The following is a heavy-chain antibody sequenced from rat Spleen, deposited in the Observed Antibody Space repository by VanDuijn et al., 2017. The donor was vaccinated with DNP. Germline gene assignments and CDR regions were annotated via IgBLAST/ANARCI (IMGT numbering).Heavy chain of an antibody. CDR2: ISYDGGST. V-gene: IGHV5-20*01. CDR3: TTDLGDY. J-gene: IGHJ2*01. Sequence: EVQLAESGGGLVQPGRSLKLSCAASGLTFSDHYMAWVRQTPTKGLEWVASISYDGGSTYYRDSVKGRFTISRDNAKSSLYLQMDSLRSEDTATYYCTTDLGDYWGQGVMVTVSS. CDR1: GLTFSDHY. D-gene: IGHD5-1*01.